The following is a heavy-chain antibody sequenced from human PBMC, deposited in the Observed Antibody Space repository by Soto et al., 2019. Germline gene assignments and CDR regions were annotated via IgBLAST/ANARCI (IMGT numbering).Heavy chain of an antibody. CDR2: INTYNGNT. CDR1: GYTFTNYG. D-gene: IGHD6-13*01. Sequence: ASVKVSCKASGYTFTNYGINWVRQAPGQGLEWMGWINTYNGNTNFAQRLQGRVTMTTEAFTSTAYMELRSLRSDDTAVYYCARGSSPVDFDYWGQGTLVTVSS. V-gene: IGHV1-18*01. J-gene: IGHJ4*02. CDR3: ARGSSPVDFDY.